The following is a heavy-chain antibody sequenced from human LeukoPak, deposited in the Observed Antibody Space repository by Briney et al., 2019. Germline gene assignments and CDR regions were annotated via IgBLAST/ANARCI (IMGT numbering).Heavy chain of an antibody. Sequence: PGGSLRLSCAASGFTFSSYAMSWVSQAPGKGLEWVSAISGSGGSTYYADSVKGRFTISRDNSKNTLYLQMNSLRAEDTAVYYCAKDLRYQERSERGSSSLPIYDYYYMDVWGKGTTVTVSS. D-gene: IGHD6-13*01. CDR2: ISGSGGST. CDR3: AKDLRYQERSERGSSSLPIYDYYYMDV. V-gene: IGHV3-23*01. CDR1: GFTFSSYA. J-gene: IGHJ6*03.